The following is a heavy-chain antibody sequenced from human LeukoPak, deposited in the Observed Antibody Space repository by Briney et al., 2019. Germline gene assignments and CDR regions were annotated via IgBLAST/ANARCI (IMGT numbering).Heavy chain of an antibody. Sequence: SETLSLTCAVSGGSISSNNWWGWVRQPPGKGLEWIGEIYHSGSPNYNPSLKSRVTISVDKSRNHFSLNLSSVTAADTAVYYCARTDDSSGYYYRDPFDYWGQGTLVTVSS. CDR2: IYHSGSP. D-gene: IGHD3-22*01. J-gene: IGHJ4*02. V-gene: IGHV4-4*02. CDR3: ARTDDSSGYYYRDPFDY. CDR1: GGSISSNNW.